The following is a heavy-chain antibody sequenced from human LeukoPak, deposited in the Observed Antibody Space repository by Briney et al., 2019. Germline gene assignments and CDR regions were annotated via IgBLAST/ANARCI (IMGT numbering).Heavy chain of an antibody. D-gene: IGHD5-18*01. CDR1: GGSISSSSYY. CDR2: IYYSGST. Sequence: SETLSLTCTASGGSISSSSYYWGWIRQPPGKGLEWIGSIYYSGSTYYNPSLKSRVTISVDTSKNQFSLKLSSVTAADTAVYYCARGSLYTAMVNWFDPWGQGTLVTVSS. V-gene: IGHV4-39*01. CDR3: ARGSLYTAMVNWFDP. J-gene: IGHJ5*02.